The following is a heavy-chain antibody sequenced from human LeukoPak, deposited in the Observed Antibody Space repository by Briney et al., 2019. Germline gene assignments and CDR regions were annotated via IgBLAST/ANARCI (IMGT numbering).Heavy chain of an antibody. D-gene: IGHD2-15*01. V-gene: IGHV4-61*01. J-gene: IGHJ5*02. CDR1: GGSISSSSAY. Sequence: PSETLSLTCTVSGGSISSSSAYWSWIRQPPGKGLEWIGFIYYSGSTNYNPSLKSRVNISLDTSKNQFSLKVSSVTAADTAVYYCARVHSFNWFDPWGQGTLVIVSS. CDR3: ARVHSFNWFDP. CDR2: IYYSGST.